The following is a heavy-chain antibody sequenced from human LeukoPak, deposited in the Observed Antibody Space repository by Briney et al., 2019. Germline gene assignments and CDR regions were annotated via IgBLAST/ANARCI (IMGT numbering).Heavy chain of an antibody. CDR2: ISAYNGNT. J-gene: IGHJ4*02. CDR1: GYTLTRYG. V-gene: IGHV1-18*01. D-gene: IGHD1-26*01. CDR3: ARDSAVGATRFDF. Sequence: GSVKVSFKGSGYTLTRYGISWVGQAPGQGREWVGWISAYNGNTNYAQKLQSRVTMTTDTSTSTVYMELRSLRSDDTAVYYCARDSAVGATRFDFWGQGTLVTVSS.